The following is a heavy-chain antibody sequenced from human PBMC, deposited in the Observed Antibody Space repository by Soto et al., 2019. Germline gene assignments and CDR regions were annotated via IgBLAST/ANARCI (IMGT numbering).Heavy chain of an antibody. CDR1: GNIFSNYW. D-gene: IGHD2-15*01. CDR2: IYPSDSYT. Sequence: PGESLKISCRGSGNIFSNYWITWVRQMPGKGLECMGRIYPSDSYTNYSPSFQGHVTISADKSISTAYLQWSSLKASDTAMYYCATPLGYCSGGSCSIDYWGQGTLVTVSS. CDR3: ATPLGYCSGGSCSIDY. J-gene: IGHJ4*02. V-gene: IGHV5-10-1*01.